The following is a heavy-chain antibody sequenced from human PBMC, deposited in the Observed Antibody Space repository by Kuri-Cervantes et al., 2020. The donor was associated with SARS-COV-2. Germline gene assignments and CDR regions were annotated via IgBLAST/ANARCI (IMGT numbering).Heavy chain of an antibody. CDR2: INHSGST. V-gene: IGHV4-34*01. Sequence: SETLSLTCAVYGGSFSGYYWSWIRQPPGKGLEWIGEINHSGSTNYNPSLKSRVTISVDTSKNQFSLKLSSVTAADTAVYYCARHRDYGEIDYWGQGTLVTVYS. CDR3: ARHRDYGEIDY. CDR1: GGSFSGYY. D-gene: IGHD4/OR15-4a*01. J-gene: IGHJ4*02.